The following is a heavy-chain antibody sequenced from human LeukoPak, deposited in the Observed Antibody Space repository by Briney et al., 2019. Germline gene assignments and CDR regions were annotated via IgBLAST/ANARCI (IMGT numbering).Heavy chain of an antibody. D-gene: IGHD2-8*01. V-gene: IGHV3-66*02. Sequence: PGGSLRLSCAASGITVGISNNHMNWVRQAPGKGLEWVSVIHLDGTTYYADSVKGRFTISRDNSKNTVYLEMNSLRPEDTAPYYCAGGSDTNYWGQGTLVTVSS. J-gene: IGHJ4*02. CDR3: AGGSDTNY. CDR1: GITVGISNNH. CDR2: IHLDGTT.